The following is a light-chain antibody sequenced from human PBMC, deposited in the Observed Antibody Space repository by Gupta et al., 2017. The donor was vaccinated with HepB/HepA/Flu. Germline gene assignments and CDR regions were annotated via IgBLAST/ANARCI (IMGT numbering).Light chain of an antibody. CDR3: QQSYRTPPFT. J-gene: IGKJ5*01. V-gene: IGKV1-39*01. CDR2: AAS. Sequence: DIQMTQSPSSLSASVGDRVTITCRASQSISSYLNWYQQKPGKAPKLLIYAASSLQSGVPSKFSGSGSGTDFTITNSSLQPEDYATYYCQQSYRTPPFTFGQGTRLEIK. CDR1: QSISSY.